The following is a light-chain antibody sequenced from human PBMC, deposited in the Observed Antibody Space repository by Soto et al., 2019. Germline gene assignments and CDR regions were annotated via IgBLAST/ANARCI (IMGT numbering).Light chain of an antibody. J-gene: IGKJ4*01. CDR2: DAS. CDR3: QQYGSSPLT. V-gene: IGKV3-20*01. Sequence: EIVLTQSPATLSLSPGERATLSCRASQSVAGYLAWYQQKPGRAPRLLIYDASNRATGIPARFSGSGSGTDFTLTISRLEPEDFAVYYCQQYGSSPLTFGGGTKVEIK. CDR1: QSVAGY.